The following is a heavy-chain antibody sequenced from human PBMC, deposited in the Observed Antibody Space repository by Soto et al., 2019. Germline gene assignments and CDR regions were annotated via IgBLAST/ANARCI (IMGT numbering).Heavy chain of an antibody. D-gene: IGHD3-9*01. J-gene: IGHJ6*02. CDR3: ASGPLRYFDWLPAYHLGHYGMDV. CDR1: GYTFTNYA. V-gene: IGHV1-3*01. CDR2: INAGNRNT. Sequence: ASVKVSSKASGYTFTNYAMHCVRQAPGQRLEWMGWINAGNRNTKYSQKFQGRVTITRDTSASTAYMELSSLRSEDTAVYYCASGPLRYFDWLPAYHLGHYGMDVWGQGTTVTVSS.